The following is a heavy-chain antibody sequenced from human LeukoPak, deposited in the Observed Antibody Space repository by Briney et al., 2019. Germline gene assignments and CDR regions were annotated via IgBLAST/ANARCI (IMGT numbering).Heavy chain of an antibody. CDR2: IYYSGST. CDR1: GGSISSYY. CDR3: ATLSSDYGGNSLLDH. Sequence: PSETLSLTCTVSGGSISSYYWSWIRQPPGKGLEWIGYIYYSGSTNYNPSLKSRVTISVDTSKNQFSLKLSSATAADTAVYYCATLSSDYGGNSLLDHWGQGTLVTVSS. V-gene: IGHV4-59*01. J-gene: IGHJ4*02. D-gene: IGHD4-23*01.